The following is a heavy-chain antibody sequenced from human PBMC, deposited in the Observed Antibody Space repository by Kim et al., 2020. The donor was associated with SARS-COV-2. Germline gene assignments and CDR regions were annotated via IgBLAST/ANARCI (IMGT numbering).Heavy chain of an antibody. CDR3: ASGAMGPKPGEDY. D-gene: IGHD1-26*01. CDR1: GFTFSSYS. CDR2: ISSSSSYI. J-gene: IGHJ4*02. Sequence: GGSLRLSCAASGFTFSSYSMNWVRQAPGKGLEWVSSISSSSSYIYYADSVKGRFTISRDNAKNSLYLQMNSLRAEDTAVYYCASGAMGPKPGEDYWGQGTLVTVSS. V-gene: IGHV3-21*01.